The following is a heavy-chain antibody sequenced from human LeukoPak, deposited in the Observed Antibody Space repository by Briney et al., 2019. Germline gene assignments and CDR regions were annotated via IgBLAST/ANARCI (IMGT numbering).Heavy chain of an antibody. CDR2: ISAYNGNT. Sequence: ASVKVSCKASGYTFTSYGINWVRQAPGQGLEWMGWISAYNGNTNYAQKLQGRVTMTTDTSTSTAYMELRSLRSDDTAVYYCARPTHYYDSSGYAYWGQGTLVTVSS. J-gene: IGHJ4*02. D-gene: IGHD3-22*01. CDR3: ARPTHYYDSSGYAY. V-gene: IGHV1-18*01. CDR1: GYTFTSYG.